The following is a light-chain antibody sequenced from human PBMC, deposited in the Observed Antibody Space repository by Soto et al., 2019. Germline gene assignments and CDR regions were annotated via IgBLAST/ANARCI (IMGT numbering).Light chain of an antibody. J-gene: IGLJ1*01. V-gene: IGLV1-44*01. CDR1: SSNIGGNT. CDR2: NNN. CDR3: GAWDDSLDNYV. Sequence: QSVLAQPPSASVTPGQSVTIFCSGSSSNIGGNTVNWYQHLPGTAPKLLIYNNNQRPSGVPDRFSGSKSGSSASLAISGLQSEDEADYYCGAWDDSLDNYVFGTGTKVTVL.